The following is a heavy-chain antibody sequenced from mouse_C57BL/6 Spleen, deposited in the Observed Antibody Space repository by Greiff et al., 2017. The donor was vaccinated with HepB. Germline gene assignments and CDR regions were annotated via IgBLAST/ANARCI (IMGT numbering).Heavy chain of an antibody. Sequence: VQLQQPGAELVRPGSSVKLSCKASGYTFTSYWMDWVKQRPGQGLEWIGNIYPTDSETHYNQKFKDKATLTVDKSSSTAYRQLSSLTSEDSAVYYGARKVAYSHGYVWGTGTTVTVSS. J-gene: IGHJ1*03. CDR1: GYTFTSYW. CDR3: ARKVAYSHGYV. CDR2: IYPTDSET. V-gene: IGHV1-61*01. D-gene: IGHD6-5*01.